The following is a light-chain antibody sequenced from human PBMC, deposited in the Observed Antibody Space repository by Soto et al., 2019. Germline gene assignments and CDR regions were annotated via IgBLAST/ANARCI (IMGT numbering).Light chain of an antibody. CDR2: KAS. J-gene: IGKJ1*01. CDR3: QQYSSYSTWT. V-gene: IGKV1-5*03. Sequence: DIQMTQSPSTLSASVGDRVTITCRASQTISSWLAWYQQKPGKAPNLLIYKASTLESGVPSRFSGSGSGTEFTLTISSLQPDDFATYYCQQYSSYSTWTFGQGTKMEIK. CDR1: QTISSW.